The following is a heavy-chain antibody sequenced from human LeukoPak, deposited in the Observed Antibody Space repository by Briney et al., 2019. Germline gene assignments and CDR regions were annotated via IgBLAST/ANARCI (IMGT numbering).Heavy chain of an antibody. V-gene: IGHV1-8*01. J-gene: IGHJ4*02. CDR1: GYSFTSYD. Sequence: GASVKVSCKASGYSFTSYDINWVRQATGQGLEWMGWMNPNSGNTACAQKFRGRVTMTRNTSISTAYMELSSLRSEDTAVYYCARGLRRSWGIDYWGQGTLVTVSS. D-gene: IGHD6-13*01. CDR2: MNPNSGNT. CDR3: ARGLRRSWGIDY.